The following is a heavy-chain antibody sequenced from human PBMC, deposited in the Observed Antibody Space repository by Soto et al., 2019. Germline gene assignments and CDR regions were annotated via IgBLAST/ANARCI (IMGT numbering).Heavy chain of an antibody. V-gene: IGHV4-31*03. J-gene: IGHJ4*02. Sequence: SETLSLTCTVSGGSISSGGYYWSWIRQHPGKGLEWIGYIYYSGSTYYNPSLKSRVTISVDTSKNQFSLKLSSVTAADTAVYYCARVSCLRCPFDYWGQGTLVTVSS. CDR2: IYYSGST. CDR1: GGSISSGGYY. D-gene: IGHD4-17*01. CDR3: ARVSCLRCPFDY.